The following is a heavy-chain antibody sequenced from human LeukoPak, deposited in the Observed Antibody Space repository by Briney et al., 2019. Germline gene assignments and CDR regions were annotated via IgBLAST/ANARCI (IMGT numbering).Heavy chain of an antibody. Sequence: SETLSLTCTVSGGSISSGGYSWSWIRQHPGKGLEWIGYIYYSGSTYYNPSLKSRVTISVDTSKNQFSLKLSSVTAADTAVYYCARGCSSTSCYTGFDYWGQGTLVTVSS. CDR2: IYYSGST. J-gene: IGHJ4*02. CDR1: GGSISSGGYS. V-gene: IGHV4-31*03. D-gene: IGHD2-2*02. CDR3: ARGCSSTSCYTGFDY.